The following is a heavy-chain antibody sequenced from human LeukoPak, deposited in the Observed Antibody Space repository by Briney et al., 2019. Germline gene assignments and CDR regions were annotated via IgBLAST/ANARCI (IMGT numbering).Heavy chain of an antibody. CDR3: AKDPPFSFGNPGAFDI. CDR1: GFTFSSYA. V-gene: IGHV3-23*01. D-gene: IGHD3-10*01. J-gene: IGHJ3*02. CDR2: ISGSGGST. Sequence: GGSPRLSCAASGFTFSSYAMSWVRQAPGKGLEWVSAISGSGGSTYYADSVKGRFTISRDNSKNTLYLQMNSLRAEDTAVYYCAKDPPFSFGNPGAFDIWGQGTMVTVSS.